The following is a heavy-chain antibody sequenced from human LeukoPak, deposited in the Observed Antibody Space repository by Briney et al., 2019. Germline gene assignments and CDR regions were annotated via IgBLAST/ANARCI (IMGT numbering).Heavy chain of an antibody. CDR1: GYTFTGYY. CDR2: FNPNSGGT. CDR3: ARGDSSGWYGDY. Sequence: VASVTVSCAASGYTFTGYYMHWVVQAPGQGLEWMGWFNPNSGGTNYAQKFQGWVTMTRDTSISTAYMELSRLRSDDTAVYYCARGDSSGWYGDYWGQGTLVTVSS. J-gene: IGHJ4*02. D-gene: IGHD6-19*01. V-gene: IGHV1-2*04.